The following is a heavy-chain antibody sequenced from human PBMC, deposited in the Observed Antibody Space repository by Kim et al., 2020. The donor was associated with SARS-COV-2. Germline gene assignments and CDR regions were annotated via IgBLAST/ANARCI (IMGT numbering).Heavy chain of an antibody. Sequence: GGSLRLSCAASGFTFSSYAMHWVRQAPGKGLEWVAVISYDGSNKYYADSVKGRFTISRDNSKNTLYLQMNSLRAEDTAVYYCARDGLLWFREFPDYWGQGTLVTVSS. CDR1: GFTFSSYA. V-gene: IGHV3-30-3*01. J-gene: IGHJ4*02. CDR2: ISYDGSNK. D-gene: IGHD3-10*01. CDR3: ARDGLLWFREFPDY.